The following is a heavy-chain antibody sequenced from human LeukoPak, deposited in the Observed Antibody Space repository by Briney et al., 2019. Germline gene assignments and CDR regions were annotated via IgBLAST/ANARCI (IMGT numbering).Heavy chain of an antibody. V-gene: IGHV3-23*01. J-gene: IGHJ4*02. CDR3: AKDPGPLDCDYSYFDY. CDR2: ISGSGGST. CDR1: GFTFSSYA. Sequence: GGSLRLSCAASGFTFSSYAMSRVRQAPGKGLEWVSAISGSGGSTYYADSVKGRFTISRDNSKNTLYLQMNSLRAEDTAVYYCAKDPGPLDCDYSYFDYWGQGTLVTVSS. D-gene: IGHD4-17*01.